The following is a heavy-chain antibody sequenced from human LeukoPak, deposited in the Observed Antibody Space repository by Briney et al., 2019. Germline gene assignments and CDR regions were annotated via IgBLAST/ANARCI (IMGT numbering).Heavy chain of an antibody. CDR2: IYHSGST. D-gene: IGHD5-24*01. Sequence: SETLSLTCAVSGYSISSGYYWGWIRQPPGKGLEWIGSIYHSGSTYYNPSLKSRVTISVDTSKNQFSLKLSSVTAADTAVYYCARNSRDGYNKFDYWGQGTLVTVSS. CDR1: GYSISSGYY. CDR3: ARNSRDGYNKFDY. V-gene: IGHV4-38-2*01. J-gene: IGHJ4*02.